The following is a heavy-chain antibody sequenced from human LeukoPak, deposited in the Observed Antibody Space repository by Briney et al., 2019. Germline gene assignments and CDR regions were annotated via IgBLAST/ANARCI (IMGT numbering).Heavy chain of an antibody. J-gene: IGHJ4*02. CDR3: AKEEAAGSQFFDY. V-gene: IGHV3-23*01. CDR2: IRGNGATT. CDR1: GITFSNYA. D-gene: IGHD6-13*01. Sequence: GGSLRLSCAASGITFSNYAMTWVRQAPGKGLEWVAAIRGNGATTHYADSVKGRFTISRDNSKNTLYLQMNSLRAENTAVYYCAKEEAAGSQFFDYWGQGTLVTVSS.